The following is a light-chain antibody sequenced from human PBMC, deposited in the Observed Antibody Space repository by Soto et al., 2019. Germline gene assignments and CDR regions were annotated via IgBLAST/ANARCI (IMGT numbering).Light chain of an antibody. CDR2: DIA. V-gene: IGLV2-11*01. CDR3: CSYAGSYSWV. CDR1: SSDVGNYDY. J-gene: IGLJ3*02. Sequence: QSVLTQPRSVSGSPGQSVTISCTGTSSDVGNYDYVSWYQQHPGMAPQLIIYDIAKRPSGVPDRFSGSKFGNTASLTISGLQADDEADYYCCSYAGSYSWVFGGGTKLTVL.